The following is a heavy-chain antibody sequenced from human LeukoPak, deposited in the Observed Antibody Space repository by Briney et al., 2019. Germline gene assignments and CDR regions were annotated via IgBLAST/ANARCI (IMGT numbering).Heavy chain of an antibody. Sequence: SVTVSCKASGFTFTSSAMQWVRQARGQRVEWIGWIVVGSGNTNYAQKFQERVTITRDMSTSTAYMELTSLRSEDTAVYYCAADLNYYDSSGSGDYWGQGTLVTVSS. J-gene: IGHJ4*02. CDR3: AADLNYYDSSGSGDY. CDR1: GFTFTSSA. CDR2: IVVGSGNT. V-gene: IGHV1-58*02. D-gene: IGHD3-22*01.